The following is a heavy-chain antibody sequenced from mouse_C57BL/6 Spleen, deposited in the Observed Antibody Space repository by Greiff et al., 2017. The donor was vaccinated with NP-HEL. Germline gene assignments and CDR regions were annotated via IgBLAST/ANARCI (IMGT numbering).Heavy chain of an antibody. Sequence: EVQLQQSGPELVKPGASVKIPCKASGYTFTDYNMDWVKQSHGKSLEWIGDINPNNGGTIYNQKFKGKATLTVEKSSSTAYMELRSLTSEDTAVYYCARGRYYFDYWGQGTTLTVSS. CDR1: GYTFTDYN. V-gene: IGHV1-18*01. CDR3: ARGRYYFDY. CDR2: INPNNGGT. J-gene: IGHJ2*01.